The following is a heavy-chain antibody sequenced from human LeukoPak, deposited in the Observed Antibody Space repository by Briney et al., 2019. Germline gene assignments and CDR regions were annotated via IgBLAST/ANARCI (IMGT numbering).Heavy chain of an antibody. CDR2: IYYSGST. CDR3: ARLDYDFWSGNHDY. J-gene: IGHJ4*02. V-gene: IGHV4-59*08. Sequence: SETLSLTCTVSGASISNYYWSWIRQPPGKGLEWIGYIYYSGSTNYNPSLESRVTISVDTSKNQFSLRLSSVSAADTAVYYCARLDYDFWSGNHDYWGQGTLVTVSS. D-gene: IGHD3-3*01. CDR1: GASISNYY.